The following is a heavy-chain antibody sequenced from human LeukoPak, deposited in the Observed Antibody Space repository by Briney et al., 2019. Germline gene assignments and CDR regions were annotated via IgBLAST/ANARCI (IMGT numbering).Heavy chain of an antibody. Sequence: GGSLRLSCAASGFTFINYWMSWVRQAPGKGLEWVANIKQDGSEKYYVDSVKGRFTISRDNAKSSLYLQMNSLRAEDTAMYYCASLRWELVVFPPFDPWGQGTLVTVSS. J-gene: IGHJ5*02. CDR2: IKQDGSEK. V-gene: IGHV3-7*01. CDR1: GFTFINYW. D-gene: IGHD3-10*01. CDR3: ASLRWELVVFPPFDP.